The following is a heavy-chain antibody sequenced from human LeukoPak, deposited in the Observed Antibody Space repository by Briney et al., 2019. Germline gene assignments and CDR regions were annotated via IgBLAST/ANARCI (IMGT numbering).Heavy chain of an antibody. D-gene: IGHD1-26*01. CDR3: AKDKGRWVVPDAFDI. CDR2: ISWNSGSI. Sequence: PGGSLRLSCAASGFTFDDYAMHWVRQAPGKGLEWVSGISWNSGSIGYADSVKGRFTISRDNAKNSLYLQMNSLGAEDTALYYCAKDKGRWVVPDAFDIWGQGTMVTVSS. J-gene: IGHJ3*02. V-gene: IGHV3-9*01. CDR1: GFTFDDYA.